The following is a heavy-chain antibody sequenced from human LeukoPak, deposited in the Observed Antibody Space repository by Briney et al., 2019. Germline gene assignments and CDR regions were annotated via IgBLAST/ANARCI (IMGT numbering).Heavy chain of an antibody. Sequence: PSETLSLTCSVSGVSISDYHWIWIRQPPAKGLEWMGYFSYSGSTRYNPSLKSRVTMSVDTSENKFSLRLISVAAADTAVYYCAPMYSGTSYFFDFWGQGTLVTVSS. CDR1: GVSISDYH. V-gene: IGHV4-59*01. J-gene: IGHJ4*02. D-gene: IGHD1-26*01. CDR2: FSYSGST. CDR3: APMYSGTSYFFDF.